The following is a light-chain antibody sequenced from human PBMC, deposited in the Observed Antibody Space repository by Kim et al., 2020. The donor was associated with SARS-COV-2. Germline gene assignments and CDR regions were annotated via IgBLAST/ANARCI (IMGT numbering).Light chain of an antibody. CDR1: QSIGGW. V-gene: IGKV1-5*01. CDR2: DAS. CDR3: QHHSTYPIT. J-gene: IGKJ5*01. Sequence: ASVGDRVTITCRASQSIGGWLAWYQQKPGKAPKLLIYDASSVESGVPLRFSGSGSGTEFTLTISSLQPDDSATYYCQHHSTYPITFGQGTRLEIK.